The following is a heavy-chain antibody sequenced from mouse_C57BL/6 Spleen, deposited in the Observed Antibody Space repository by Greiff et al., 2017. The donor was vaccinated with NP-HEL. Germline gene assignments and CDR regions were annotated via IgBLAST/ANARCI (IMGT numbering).Heavy chain of an antibody. V-gene: IGHV3-6*01. Sequence: ESGPGLVKPSPSLSLTCSVTGYSITSGYYWNWIRQFPGNKLEWMGYISYDGSNNYNPSPKNRLSITRATSQNQFFLKLNSVTTEDTATYYCAITTVPSFAYWGQGTLVTVSA. CDR3: AITTVPSFAY. D-gene: IGHD1-1*01. J-gene: IGHJ3*01. CDR2: ISYDGSN. CDR1: GYSITSGYY.